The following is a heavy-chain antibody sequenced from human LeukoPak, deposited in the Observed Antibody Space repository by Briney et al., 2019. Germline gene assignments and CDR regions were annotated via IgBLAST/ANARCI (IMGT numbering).Heavy chain of an antibody. D-gene: IGHD6-19*01. Sequence: SETLSLTCTVSGGSISSYYWSWIRQPAGEGLEWIGRIYTSGSTNYNPSLKSRGTMSVDTDKNQFSLKLSSVTAADTAVYYCARGTAVADLDYWGQGTLVTVSS. V-gene: IGHV4-4*07. J-gene: IGHJ4*02. CDR2: IYTSGST. CDR3: ARGTAVADLDY. CDR1: GGSISSYY.